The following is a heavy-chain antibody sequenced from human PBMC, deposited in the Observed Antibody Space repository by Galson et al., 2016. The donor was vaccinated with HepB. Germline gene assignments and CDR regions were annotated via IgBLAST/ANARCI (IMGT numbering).Heavy chain of an antibody. CDR2: IDHSGNT. D-gene: IGHD6-13*01. V-gene: IGHV4-34*01. Sequence: SETLSLTCAVYGGSFYGFSGSWIRQPPGKGLEWIGEIDHSGNTNYNPSLKSRAIISLDTSKNQFSLKLSSVTAADTAVYYCATGRRQLIQGYYKYYGLDVWGQGTPVTVSS. CDR1: GGSFYGFS. J-gene: IGHJ6*02. CDR3: ATGRRQLIQGYYKYYGLDV.